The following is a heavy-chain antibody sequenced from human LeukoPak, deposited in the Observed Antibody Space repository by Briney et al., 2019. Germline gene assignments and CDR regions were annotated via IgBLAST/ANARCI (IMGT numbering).Heavy chain of an antibody. Sequence: HPGGSLRLSCAASGFTFSSYAMSWVRQAPGKGLEWVSAISGSGGSTYYADSVKGRFTISRDNSKNTLYLQMNSLRAEDAAVYYCAKDVTSSTIYYYYYGMDVWGQGTTVTVSS. CDR2: ISGSGGST. J-gene: IGHJ6*02. CDR1: GFTFSSYA. CDR3: AKDVTSSTIYYYYYGMDV. V-gene: IGHV3-23*01. D-gene: IGHD5-24*01.